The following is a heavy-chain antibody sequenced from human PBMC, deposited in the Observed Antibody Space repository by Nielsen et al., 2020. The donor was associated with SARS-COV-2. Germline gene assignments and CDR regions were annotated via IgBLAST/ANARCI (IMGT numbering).Heavy chain of an antibody. CDR2: IYSGGST. CDR1: GFTVSSNY. CDR3: ARSCSGGSCYPSYFDY. J-gene: IGHJ4*02. Sequence: GESLKISCAASGFTVSSNYMSWVRQAPGKGLEWVSVIYSGGSTYYADSVKGRFTISRHNSKNTLYLQMNSLRAEDTAVYYCARSCSGGSCYPSYFDYWGQGTLVTV. D-gene: IGHD2-15*01. V-gene: IGHV3-53*04.